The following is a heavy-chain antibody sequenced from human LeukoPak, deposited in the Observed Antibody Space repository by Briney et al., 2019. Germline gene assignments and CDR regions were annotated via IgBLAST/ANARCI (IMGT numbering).Heavy chain of an antibody. CDR1: GDSITDDY. CDR3: ASLTTVTTPVFD. V-gene: IGHV4-59*04. CDR2: IYHSGST. D-gene: IGHD4-11*01. Sequence: SETLSLTCTVSGDSITDDYYTWIRQPPGKGLEWIGYIYHSGSTYYNPSLKSRVTISVDRSKNQFSLRLSSVTAADTAVYYCASLTTVTTPVFDWGQGTLVTVSS. J-gene: IGHJ4*02.